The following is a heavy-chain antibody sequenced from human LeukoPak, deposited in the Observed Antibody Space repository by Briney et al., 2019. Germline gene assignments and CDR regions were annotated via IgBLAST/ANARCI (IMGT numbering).Heavy chain of an antibody. J-gene: IGHJ4*02. CDR2: IRYDGSNK. V-gene: IGHV3-30*02. CDR1: GFTFGSYG. D-gene: IGHD3-10*01. Sequence: GGSLRLSCAASGFTFGSYGMHWVRQAPGKGLEWVAFIRYDGSNKYYADSVKGRFTISRDNSKNTLYLQMNSPRAEDTAVYYCAKDLSPAMVRGVFDYWGQGTLVTVSS. CDR3: AKDLSPAMVRGVFDY.